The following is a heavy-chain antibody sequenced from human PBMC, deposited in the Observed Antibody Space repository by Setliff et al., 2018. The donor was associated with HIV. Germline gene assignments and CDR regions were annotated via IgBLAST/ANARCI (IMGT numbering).Heavy chain of an antibody. Sequence: RASVKVSCKAIGYMILGYKMNWVRQAPGQGLEWIGRISPNNGAAEYAPKFQGRVSMTLDTSISTAYLEIPRLTSDDAAAYYCARPRVFDSFDVWGQGTWVTVSS. CDR2: ISPNNGAA. CDR1: GYMILGYK. CDR3: ARPRVFDSFDV. D-gene: IGHD3-9*01. V-gene: IGHV1-2*06. J-gene: IGHJ3*01.